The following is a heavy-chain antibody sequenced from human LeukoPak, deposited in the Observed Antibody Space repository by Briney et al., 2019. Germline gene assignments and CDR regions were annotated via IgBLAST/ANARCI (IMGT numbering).Heavy chain of an antibody. D-gene: IGHD3-22*01. J-gene: IGHJ2*01. V-gene: IGHV4-4*07. Sequence: PSETLSLTSTVSGAFISNYYWSWIGQPAGRGLEWIGRIYSSGTTNYNPALKSRVTMSVDTSKDQFSLTLISVTAADTAVYYCARDRYDTSVDGHWFFDLWGRGTLVTVSS. CDR3: ARDRYDTSVDGHWFFDL. CDR1: GAFISNYY. CDR2: IYSSGTT.